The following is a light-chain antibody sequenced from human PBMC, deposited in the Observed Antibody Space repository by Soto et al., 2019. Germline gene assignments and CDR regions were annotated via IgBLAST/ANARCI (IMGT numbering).Light chain of an antibody. J-gene: IGKJ1*01. CDR1: QSVSSSF. CDR2: GAS. Sequence: EMVLTQSPGTLSLSPGERATLSCRASQSVSSSFLAWYQQKPGQAPRLLIYGASSRATGIPDRFSGSGSGTDFTLTISRLEPEDFAVYYCQQNDTSPWTFGQGTKVEIK. V-gene: IGKV3-20*01. CDR3: QQNDTSPWT.